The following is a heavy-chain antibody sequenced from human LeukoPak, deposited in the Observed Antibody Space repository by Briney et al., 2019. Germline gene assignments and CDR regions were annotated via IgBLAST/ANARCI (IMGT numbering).Heavy chain of an antibody. Sequence: GGSLRLSCAASGFTFDDYAMHWVRQVPGKGLEWVSSINWNSGSIAYADSVKGRFTISRGNAKKSLYLQMNSLRAEDMALYYCAKDMAGTTLYYSDFWGQGTLVTVSS. D-gene: IGHD1/OR15-1a*01. CDR3: AKDMAGTTLYYSDF. J-gene: IGHJ4*02. CDR1: GFTFDDYA. CDR2: INWNSGSI. V-gene: IGHV3-9*03.